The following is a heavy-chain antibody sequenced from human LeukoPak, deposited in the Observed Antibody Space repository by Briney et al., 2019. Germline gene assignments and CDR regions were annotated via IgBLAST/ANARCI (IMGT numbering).Heavy chain of an antibody. CDR1: GGTFSSCA. Sequence: SVKVSCKASGGTFSSCAISWVRQAPGQGLEWMGRIIPIFGTANYAQKFQGRVTITTDESTSTAHMELSSLRSEDTAVYYCARLYSSGFPFDYWGQGTLVTVSS. CDR2: IIPIFGTA. CDR3: ARLYSSGFPFDY. D-gene: IGHD6-19*01. J-gene: IGHJ4*02. V-gene: IGHV1-69*05.